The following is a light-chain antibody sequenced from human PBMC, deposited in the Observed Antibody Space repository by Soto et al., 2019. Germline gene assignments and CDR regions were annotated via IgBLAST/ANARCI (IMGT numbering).Light chain of an antibody. CDR1: SSNIGNNY. CDR2: ENY. V-gene: IGLV1-51*02. CDR3: GAWDNSLTGGV. Sequence: QSVLTQPTSVSAAPGQKVTISCSGSSSNIGNNYVSWYQQLPGAAPKLLIYENYERPSGIPDRFSGSKSGTSATLDITGLQTGDEADYYCGAWDNSLTGGVFGGGTKLTVL. J-gene: IGLJ2*01.